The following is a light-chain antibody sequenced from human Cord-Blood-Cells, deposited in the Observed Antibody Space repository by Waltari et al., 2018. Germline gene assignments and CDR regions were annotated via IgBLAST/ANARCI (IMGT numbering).Light chain of an antibody. CDR2: GAS. Sequence: EIVMTQSPPTLSVSPGDRATLPCRASQSVSSNLAWYQQKPGQAPRLLIYGASTRATGIPARFSGSGSGTEFTLTISSLQSEDFAVYYCQQYNNWPRTFGQGTKVEIK. V-gene: IGKV3-15*01. CDR3: QQYNNWPRT. CDR1: QSVSSN. J-gene: IGKJ1*01.